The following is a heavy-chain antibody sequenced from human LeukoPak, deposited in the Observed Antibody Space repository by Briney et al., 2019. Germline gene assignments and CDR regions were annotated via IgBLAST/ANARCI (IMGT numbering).Heavy chain of an antibody. V-gene: IGHV3-23*01. CDR1: GFAFSSYA. J-gene: IGHJ4*02. D-gene: IGHD2-2*01. Sequence: PGGSLRLSCAPSGFAFSSYAMTWVRQAPGKGLEWVSAISGSGGSTYYADSVKGRFTISRDHSKNTLYLQMNSLRAEDTAVYYCAKGYCSSTSCARGHFDYWGQGTLVTVSS. CDR3: AKGYCSSTSCARGHFDY. CDR2: ISGSGGST.